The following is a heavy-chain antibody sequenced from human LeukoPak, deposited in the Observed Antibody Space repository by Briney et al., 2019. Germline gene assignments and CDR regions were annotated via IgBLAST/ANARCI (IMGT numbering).Heavy chain of an antibody. J-gene: IGHJ6*02. D-gene: IGHD3-9*01. CDR3: ARDILTGYSYYYGMDV. Sequence: SETLSLTCTVSGGTISSFYWSWIRQPPGKGLEWIGFTYYSGSTIYNPSLKSRVTISIDTSKNQFFLKLRSVTAADTAVYYCARDILTGYSYYYGMDVWGQGTTVTVSS. CDR1: GGTISSFY. CDR2: TYYSGST. V-gene: IGHV4-59*01.